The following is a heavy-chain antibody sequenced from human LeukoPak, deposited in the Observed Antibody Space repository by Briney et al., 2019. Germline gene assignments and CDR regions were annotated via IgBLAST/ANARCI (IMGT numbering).Heavy chain of an antibody. CDR1: GGSISSGGYY. CDR2: IYYSGST. V-gene: IGHV4-31*03. D-gene: IGHD6-19*01. CDR3: ARGRAVAGTRGAFDI. J-gene: IGHJ3*02. Sequence: PSETLSLTCTVSGGSISSGGYYWSWIRQHLGTGLEWIGYIYYSGSTYYNPSLKSRVTISVDTSKNQFSLKLSSVTAADTAVYYCARGRAVAGTRGAFDIWGQGTMVTVSS.